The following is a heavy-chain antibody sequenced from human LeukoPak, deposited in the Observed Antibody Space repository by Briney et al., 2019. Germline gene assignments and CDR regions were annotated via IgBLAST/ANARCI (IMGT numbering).Heavy chain of an antibody. V-gene: IGHV1-46*01. Sequence: ASVKVSCKASGYTFSDYYIHWVRQAPGQGLEWMGMINPSGGSTSNAQKFQGRVTMTRDTSTSTVYMDLNSLRSEDTAVYFCARSIRGCSSTPCYEDYWGQGTLVTVSS. CDR1: GYTFSDYY. CDR3: ARSIRGCSSTPCYEDY. D-gene: IGHD2-2*01. J-gene: IGHJ4*02. CDR2: INPSGGST.